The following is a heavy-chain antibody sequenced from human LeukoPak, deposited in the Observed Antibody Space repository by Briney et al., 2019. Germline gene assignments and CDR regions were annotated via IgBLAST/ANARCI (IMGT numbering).Heavy chain of an antibody. CDR3: AKGPMVRGVIISLDY. Sequence: GGTLRLSCAASGFTFSSYGMSWVRQAPGKVLEWVSAISGSGGSTYYADSVKGRFTISRDNSKNTLYLQMNSLRAEDTAVYYCAKGPMVRGVIISLDYWGQGTLVTVSS. CDR1: GFTFSSYG. J-gene: IGHJ4*02. V-gene: IGHV3-23*01. D-gene: IGHD3-10*01. CDR2: ISGSGGST.